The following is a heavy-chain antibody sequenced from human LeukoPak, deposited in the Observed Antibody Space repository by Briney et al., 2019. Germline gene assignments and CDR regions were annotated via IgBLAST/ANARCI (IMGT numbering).Heavy chain of an antibody. CDR1: GFTFSSYG. CDR3: AKGVMATIFFDY. J-gene: IGHJ4*02. Sequence: SGGTLRLSCAASGFTFSSYGMSWVRQAPGKGLEWVSAISGSGGSTYYADSVKGRFTISRDNSKNTLYLQMNSLRAEDTAVYYCAKGVMATIFFDYWGQGTLVTVSS. V-gene: IGHV3-23*01. D-gene: IGHD5-24*01. CDR2: ISGSGGST.